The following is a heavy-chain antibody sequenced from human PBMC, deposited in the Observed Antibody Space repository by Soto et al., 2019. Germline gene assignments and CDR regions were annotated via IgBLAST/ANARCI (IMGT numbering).Heavy chain of an antibody. V-gene: IGHV1-69*04. CDR2: IIPVLGVA. J-gene: IGHJ3*01. CDR3: ARGLINGDSDVSDF. Sequence: QVQLVQSGAEVRKPGSSVKVSCKASGVTFSSYTISWVRQAPGQGLEWMGRIIPVLGVANYAPKFQGRLTISADEPTSTVYMDLSSLRSEDTDMYYARGLINGDSDVSDFWGQGTFITVSS. CDR1: GVTFSSYT.